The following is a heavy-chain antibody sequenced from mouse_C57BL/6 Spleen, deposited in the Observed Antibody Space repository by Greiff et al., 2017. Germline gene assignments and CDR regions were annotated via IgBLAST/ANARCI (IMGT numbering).Heavy chain of an antibody. D-gene: IGHD2-2*01. J-gene: IGHJ2*01. V-gene: IGHV1-26*01. Sequence: VQLQQSGPELVKPGASVKISCKASGYTFTDYYMNWVKQSHGKSLEWIGDINPNNGGTSYNQKFKGKATLTVDKSSSTAYMELRSLTSEDSAVYYCARYGYDAFDYWGQGTTLTIAS. CDR1: GYTFTDYY. CDR2: INPNNGGT. CDR3: ARYGYDAFDY.